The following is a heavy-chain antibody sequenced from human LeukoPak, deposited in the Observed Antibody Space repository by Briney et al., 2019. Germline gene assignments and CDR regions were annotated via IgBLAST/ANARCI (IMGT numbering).Heavy chain of an antibody. J-gene: IGHJ1*01. CDR2: INPNSGGT. D-gene: IGHD2-15*01. Sequence: EASVKVSCKASGYTFTGYYMHWVRQAPGQGLEWMGWINPNSGGTNYAQKFQGRVTMTRDMSTSTVYMELSSLRSADTAVYYCAREGYCSGASCHSGAHFQHWGQGTLVTVSS. CDR3: AREGYCSGASCHSGAHFQH. CDR1: GYTFTGYY. V-gene: IGHV1-2*02.